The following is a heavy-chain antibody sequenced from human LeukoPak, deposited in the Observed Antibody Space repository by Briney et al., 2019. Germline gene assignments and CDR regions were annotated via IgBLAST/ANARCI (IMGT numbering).Heavy chain of an antibody. Sequence: GGSLRLSCAASGFTFSSYWMHWVRQAPGKGLVWVSRINSDGSSTTYADSVKGRFAISRHNAKNTLFLQMNSLSPEDTAVYYCARDRSIEDAFDIWGQGTMVTVSS. CDR2: INSDGSST. CDR3: ARDRSIEDAFDI. V-gene: IGHV3-74*03. J-gene: IGHJ3*02. D-gene: IGHD3-3*02. CDR1: GFTFSSYW.